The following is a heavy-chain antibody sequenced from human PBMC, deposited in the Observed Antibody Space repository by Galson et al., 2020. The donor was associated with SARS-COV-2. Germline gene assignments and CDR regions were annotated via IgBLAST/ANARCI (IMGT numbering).Heavy chain of an antibody. CDR2: ISASGDKT. D-gene: IGHD6-13*01. V-gene: IGHV3-23*01. CDR1: GFTFNTYA. CDR3: ALGRQLVRSWYYYYGMDV. Sequence: TGGSLRLSCAASGFTFNTYAMSWVRQAPGKGLEWVSVISASGDKTYYADSVKGRFTISRDNSKNTVYLQMNSLRAEDTAVYYCALGRQLVRSWYYYYGMDVWGQGTTVTVSS. J-gene: IGHJ6*02.